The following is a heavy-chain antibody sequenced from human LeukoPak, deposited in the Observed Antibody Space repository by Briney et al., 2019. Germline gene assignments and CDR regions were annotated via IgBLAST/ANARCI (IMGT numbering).Heavy chain of an antibody. Sequence: GGSLRLSCAASGFTFSSYGMHWVRQAPGKGLEWVAVISYDGSNKYYADSVKGRFTISRDNSKNTLYLQMNSLKTEDTAVYYCTTVALGGRLDFDYWGQGTLVTVSS. V-gene: IGHV3-30*03. CDR2: ISYDGSNK. J-gene: IGHJ4*02. CDR1: GFTFSSYG. D-gene: IGHD3-16*01. CDR3: TTVALGGRLDFDY.